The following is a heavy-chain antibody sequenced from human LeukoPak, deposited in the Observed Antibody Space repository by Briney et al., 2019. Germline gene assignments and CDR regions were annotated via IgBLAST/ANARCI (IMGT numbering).Heavy chain of an antibody. CDR3: AKDFYRAVAGSIEF. D-gene: IGHD6-19*01. Sequence: GRSLRLSCAASGFTFDDYAMRWVRQTPGEGLEWVSGISWNSGGIGYADAVKGRFTISRDNAKKSLYLQMNSLRAEDTALYYCAKDFYRAVAGSIEFWGQGILVTVSS. CDR1: GFTFDDYA. V-gene: IGHV3-9*01. CDR2: ISWNSGGI. J-gene: IGHJ4*02.